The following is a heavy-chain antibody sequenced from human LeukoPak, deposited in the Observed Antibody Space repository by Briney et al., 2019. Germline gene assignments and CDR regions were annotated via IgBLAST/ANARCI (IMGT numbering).Heavy chain of an antibody. V-gene: IGHV3-23*01. CDR2: ISGSGGST. J-gene: IGHJ4*02. Sequence: GGSLRLSCAASGFTFSSYAMRWVRQAPGKGLEWVSAISGSGGSTYYADSVKGRFTISRDNSKNTLYLQMNSLRAEDTAVYYCAKDRRGYSYGYFDYWGQGTLVTVSS. CDR1: GFTFSSYA. CDR3: AKDRRGYSYGYFDY. D-gene: IGHD5-18*01.